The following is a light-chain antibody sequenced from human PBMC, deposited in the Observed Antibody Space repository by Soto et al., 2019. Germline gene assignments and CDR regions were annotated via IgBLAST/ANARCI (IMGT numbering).Light chain of an antibody. CDR1: QTVSSN. V-gene: IGKV3-20*01. CDR2: DAS. CDR3: QQYGSSPAWT. J-gene: IGKJ1*01. Sequence: EIVMTQSPATLSVSPGERATLSCRASQTVSSNLAWYQQKPGQAPRLLIYDASSRATGIPDRFSGSGSGTDFTLTINRLEPEDFAVYYCQQYGSSPAWTFGQGTKVDIK.